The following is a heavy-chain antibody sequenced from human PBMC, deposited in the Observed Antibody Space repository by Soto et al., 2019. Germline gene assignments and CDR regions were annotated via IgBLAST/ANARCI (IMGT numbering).Heavy chain of an antibody. CDR3: ARDTPPTDY. CDR1: GYTITSYH. V-gene: IGHV1-18*01. CDR2: ISAYNTNT. Sequence: QVQLVQSRTEVKKPGASVKVSCKTSGYTITSYHISWVRQAPGQGLEWMGWISAYNTNTNYAQKYQGRVTMTTDTLTSTAYMELRSLRSDDTAVYYCARDTPPTDYWGQGTLVTVSS. J-gene: IGHJ4*02.